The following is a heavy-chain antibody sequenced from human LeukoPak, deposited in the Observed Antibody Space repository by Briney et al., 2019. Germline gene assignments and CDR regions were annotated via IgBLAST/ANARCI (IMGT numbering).Heavy chain of an antibody. Sequence: SETLSLTCAVYGGSFSGYYWSWIRQPPGKGLEWIGEINHSGSTNYNPSLKSRVTISVDTSKNQSSLKLSSVTAADTAVYYCARGFSLDDVSSSTRFDYWGQGTLVTVSS. CDR3: ARGFSLDDVSSSTRFDY. CDR2: INHSGST. D-gene: IGHD6-6*01. V-gene: IGHV4-34*01. CDR1: GGSFSGYY. J-gene: IGHJ4*02.